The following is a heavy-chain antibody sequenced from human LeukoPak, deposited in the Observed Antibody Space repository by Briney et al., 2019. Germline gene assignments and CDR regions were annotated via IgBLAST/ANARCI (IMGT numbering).Heavy chain of an antibody. CDR3: AGGTGVFDY. Sequence: SQTLSLTCAISGDSVSSNSAAWNWFRQSPSRGLEWLGRTYYRSKWYNDYAVSVKSRITIKPDTSKNQISLQLNSVTPEDTAVYYCAGGTGVFDYWGQGTLVTVSS. V-gene: IGHV6-1*01. D-gene: IGHD7-27*01. J-gene: IGHJ4*02. CDR1: GDSVSSNSAA. CDR2: TYYRSKWYN.